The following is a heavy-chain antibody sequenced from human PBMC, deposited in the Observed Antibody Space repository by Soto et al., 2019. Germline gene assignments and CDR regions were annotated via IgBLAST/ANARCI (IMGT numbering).Heavy chain of an antibody. CDR1: GDSIIGTHW. V-gene: IGHV4-4*02. Sequence: TSETLSLTCAVSGDSIIGTHWWSWVRRPPGKGLEFIGETHHSRGTNYNPSLRSRVTMSLDKSKNQLSLILYSVTAADTGVYYCARQDTSGYAFDYWGQGTLVTVS. J-gene: IGHJ4*02. CDR2: THHSRGT. D-gene: IGHD3-22*01. CDR3: ARQDTSGYAFDY.